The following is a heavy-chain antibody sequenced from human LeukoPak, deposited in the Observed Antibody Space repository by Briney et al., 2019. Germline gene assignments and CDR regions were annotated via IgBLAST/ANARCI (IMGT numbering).Heavy chain of an antibody. CDR1: GGSISSSSYY. J-gene: IGHJ5*02. CDR2: IYYSGGT. CDR3: ACREAAAGTNWFDP. V-gene: IGHV4-39*07. Sequence: PSETLSLTCTVSGGSISSSSYYWGWIRQPPGKGLEWIGSIYYSGGTYYNPSLKSRVTISVDTSKNQFSLKLSSVTAADTAVYYCACREAAAGTNWFDPWGQGTLVTVSS. D-gene: IGHD6-13*01.